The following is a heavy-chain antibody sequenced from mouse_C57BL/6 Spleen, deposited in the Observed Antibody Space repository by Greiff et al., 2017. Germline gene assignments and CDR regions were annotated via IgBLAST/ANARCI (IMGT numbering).Heavy chain of an antibody. CDR1: GFTFSNYW. CDR3: TGGYYVRAYAMDY. CDR2: IRLKSDNYAT. D-gene: IGHD2-3*01. Sequence: DVQLQESGGGLVQPGGSMKLSCVASGFTFSNYWMNWVRQSPEKGLEWVAQIRLKSDNYATHYAESVKGRFTISRDDSKSSVYLQMYNLRAEDTGIYYCTGGYYVRAYAMDYWGQGTSVTVSS. J-gene: IGHJ4*01. V-gene: IGHV6-3*01.